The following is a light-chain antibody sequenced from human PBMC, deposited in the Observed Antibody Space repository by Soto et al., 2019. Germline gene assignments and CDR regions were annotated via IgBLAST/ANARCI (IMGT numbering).Light chain of an antibody. CDR1: QSIETY. CDR3: QQSYSSPRT. Sequence: DIPMTQSPSSLSASVGDRVTITCRASQSIETYLNWYQQKPGKAPQLLIYAASSLHAGVPSRFSGSGSETNFTLTISSLQPEDFATYYCQQSYSSPRTFGRGTKVEI. J-gene: IGKJ1*01. V-gene: IGKV1-39*01. CDR2: AAS.